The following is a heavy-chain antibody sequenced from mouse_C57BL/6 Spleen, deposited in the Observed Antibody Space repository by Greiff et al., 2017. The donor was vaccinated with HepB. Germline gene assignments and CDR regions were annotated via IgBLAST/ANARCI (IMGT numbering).Heavy chain of an antibody. Sequence: EVKLQESGPGLVKPSQSLSLTCSVTGYSITSGYYWNWIRQFPGNKLEWMGYISYDGSNNYNPSLKNRISITRDTSKNQFFLKLNSVTTEDTATYYCARGEGGNAMDYWGQGTSVTVSS. J-gene: IGHJ4*01. V-gene: IGHV3-6*01. CDR3: ARGEGGNAMDY. CDR2: ISYDGSN. CDR1: GYSITSGYY.